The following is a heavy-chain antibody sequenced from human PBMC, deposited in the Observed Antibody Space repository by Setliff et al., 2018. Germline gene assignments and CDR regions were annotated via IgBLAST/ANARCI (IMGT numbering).Heavy chain of an antibody. D-gene: IGHD1-26*01. CDR3: ARTGTYRYFDY. Sequence: PSETLSLTCNVSGASINTGTYYWACIRQPPGKGLEWIGRIHYGGTTYYNASLKSRVTISVDTSKNQFSLRLNSVTAADTAVYYCARTGTYRYFDYWSQGTLVTVS. J-gene: IGHJ4*02. CDR2: IHYGGTT. CDR1: GASINTGTYY. V-gene: IGHV4-39*01.